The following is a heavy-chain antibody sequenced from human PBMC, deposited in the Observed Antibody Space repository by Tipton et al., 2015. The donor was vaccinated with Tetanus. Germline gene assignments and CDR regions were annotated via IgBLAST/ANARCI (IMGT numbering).Heavy chain of an antibody. Sequence: SLRLSCAASGFTFSDYYMSWIRQAPGKGLEWVSYISSSGSTIYYADSVKGRFTISRDNAKNSLYLQMNSLRAEDTAVYYCARDKRGPETNMVRGVSYYYYGMDVWGQGTTVTVSS. CDR1: GFTFSDYY. J-gene: IGHJ6*02. CDR2: ISSSGSTI. CDR3: ARDKRGPETNMVRGVSYYYYGMDV. V-gene: IGHV3-11*01. D-gene: IGHD3-10*01.